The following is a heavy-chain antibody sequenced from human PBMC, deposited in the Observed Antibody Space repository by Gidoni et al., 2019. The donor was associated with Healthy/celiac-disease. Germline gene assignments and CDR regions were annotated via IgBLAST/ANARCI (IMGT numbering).Heavy chain of an antibody. D-gene: IGHD3-3*01. Sequence: EVQLVESGGGLVKPGGSLRLSCAASGFTFSSYSMTWVRQAPGKGLEWVSSISSSSSYIYYADSVKGRFTISRDNAKNSLYLQMNSLRAEDTAVYYCARDPTSYYDFWSGYGSNLDYWGQGTMVTVSS. CDR1: GFTFSSYS. V-gene: IGHV3-21*01. CDR2: ISSSSSYI. CDR3: ARDPTSYYDFWSGYGSNLDY. J-gene: IGHJ4*02.